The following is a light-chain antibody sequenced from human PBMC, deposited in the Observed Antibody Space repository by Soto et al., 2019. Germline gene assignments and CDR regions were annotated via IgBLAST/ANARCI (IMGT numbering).Light chain of an antibody. Sequence: QLVLTQSPSASASLGASVKLTGTLSSGHSSYAIAWHQQQPEKGPRYLMKLNSDGSHSKGDGIPDRFSGSSSGAERYLTISSLQSEDEADYYCQTSGVFGGGTKLTVL. V-gene: IGLV4-69*01. CDR3: QTSGV. CDR2: LNSDGSH. CDR1: SGHSSYA. J-gene: IGLJ2*01.